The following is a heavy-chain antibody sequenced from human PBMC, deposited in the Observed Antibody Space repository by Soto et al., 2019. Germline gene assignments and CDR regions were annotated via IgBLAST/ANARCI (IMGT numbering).Heavy chain of an antibody. Sequence: SETLSLTSTVSGGSISSNYWSWIRQSPGKELEWIGYIYYSGNTNYNPSLKNRVSISIDTSKSQFSLRLSSGTAPDTAVSYPVSGFYHRRGYSCPFDYWGQGTLVTVS. CDR1: GGSISSNY. D-gene: IGHD3-22*01. CDR3: VSGFYHRRGYSCPFDY. J-gene: IGHJ4*02. V-gene: IGHV4-59*01. CDR2: IYYSGNT.